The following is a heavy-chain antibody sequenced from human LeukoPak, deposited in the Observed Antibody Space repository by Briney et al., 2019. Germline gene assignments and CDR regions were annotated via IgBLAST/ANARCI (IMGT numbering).Heavy chain of an antibody. J-gene: IGHJ3*02. D-gene: IGHD6-6*01. Sequence: PGGSLRLSCAASGFTFSRYSMNWVRQAPGKGLEWVSSISSGSTYMYYADSVKGRFTISRDNAQNSMYLQMNSLRAEDTAVYYCGRVGGRSKAAKGDAFDIWGQGTMVVVSS. V-gene: IGHV3-21*01. CDR1: GFTFSRYS. CDR2: ISSGSTYM. CDR3: GRVGGRSKAAKGDAFDI.